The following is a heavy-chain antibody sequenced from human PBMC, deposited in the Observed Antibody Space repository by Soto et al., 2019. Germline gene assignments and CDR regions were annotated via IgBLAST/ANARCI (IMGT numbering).Heavy chain of an antibody. J-gene: IGHJ4*02. CDR3: ARVSTRLGASFRPKIDY. Sequence: SETLSLTCTVSGGSISSGDYYWSWIRQPPGKGLEWIGSIYHAGSTDYKPSLKSRVTISVDTSKNQFSLKLSSVTAADTAVYYCARVSTRLGASFRPKIDYWGQGTLVTVSS. V-gene: IGHV4-30-4*01. CDR2: IYHAGST. CDR1: GGSISSGDYY. D-gene: IGHD1-26*01.